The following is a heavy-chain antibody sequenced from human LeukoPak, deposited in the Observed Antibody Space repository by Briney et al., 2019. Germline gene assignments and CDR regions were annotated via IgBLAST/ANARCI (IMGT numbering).Heavy chain of an antibody. V-gene: IGHV3-23*01. CDR1: GFTFNNYA. CDR2: MSGSGANT. J-gene: IGHJ4*02. Sequence: GGSLRLSCAASGFTFNNYAMSWVRQAPGKGLEWVSAMSGSGANTYYVDSVKGRFTVARDNSKNTLYLQMSSPRAEDTAVYYCAKGSYGTMVRGVSYFDYWGQGTLVTVSS. D-gene: IGHD3-10*01. CDR3: AKGSYGTMVRGVSYFDY.